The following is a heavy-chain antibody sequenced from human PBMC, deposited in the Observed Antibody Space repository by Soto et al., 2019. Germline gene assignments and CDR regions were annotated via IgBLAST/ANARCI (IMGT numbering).Heavy chain of an antibody. CDR3: SNDRFSDYLYGLDA. V-gene: IGHV3-30*18. CDR2: ITYEGTYT. CDR1: GFTFSSHG. Sequence: PGGSLILSCSASGFTFSSHGMHWVRQAPGKGLEWVALITYEGTYTFYGDSVKGRFTISRDNSKNTLYLQMNSLRVEDTAVYYCSNDRFSDYLYGLDAWGQGTTVTVSS. J-gene: IGHJ6*02.